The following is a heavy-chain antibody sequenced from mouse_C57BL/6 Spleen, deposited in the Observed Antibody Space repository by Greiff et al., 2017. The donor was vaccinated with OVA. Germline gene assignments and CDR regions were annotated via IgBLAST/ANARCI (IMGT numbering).Heavy chain of an antibody. J-gene: IGHJ4*01. CDR1: GYTFTSYW. CDR3: ARASAMDY. V-gene: IGHV1-64*01. Sequence: QVQLQQPGAELVKPGASVKLSCKASGYTFTSYWMHWVKQRPGQGLEWIGMIHPNSGSTNYNEKFKSKATLTVAKSSRPAYMQLSSLTSEDSAVYYCARASAMDYWGQGTSVTVSS. CDR2: IHPNSGST.